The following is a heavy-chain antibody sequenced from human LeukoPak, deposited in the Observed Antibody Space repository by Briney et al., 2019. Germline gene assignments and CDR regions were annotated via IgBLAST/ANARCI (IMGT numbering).Heavy chain of an antibody. CDR1: GFTFSNYA. Sequence: GGSLRLPCAASGFTFSNYAMSWVRQAPGKGLNCLSTISGSGGSTYYADSVKGRFTISRDNPKNTVYLQMKSLRVEATAVYYCAKGLSAAGDYYFDYWGQGALVTVSS. CDR2: ISGSGGST. V-gene: IGHV3-23*01. CDR3: AKGLSAAGDYYFDY. D-gene: IGHD2-21*01. J-gene: IGHJ4*02.